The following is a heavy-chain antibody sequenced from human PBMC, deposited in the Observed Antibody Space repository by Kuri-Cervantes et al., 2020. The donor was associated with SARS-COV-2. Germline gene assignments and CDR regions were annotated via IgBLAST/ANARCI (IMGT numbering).Heavy chain of an antibody. Sequence: SETLSLTCAVSGYSISSGYYWGWVRQPPGKGLEWIGSIYHSGSTYYNPSLMSLVTILVDTSKNQFSLKLSSVTAADTAVYYCAREVRGYDFWSGLAWDYYMDVWGKGTTVTVSS. CDR1: GYSISSGYY. D-gene: IGHD3-3*01. CDR3: AREVRGYDFWSGLAWDYYMDV. V-gene: IGHV4-38-2*02. CDR2: IYHSGST. J-gene: IGHJ6*03.